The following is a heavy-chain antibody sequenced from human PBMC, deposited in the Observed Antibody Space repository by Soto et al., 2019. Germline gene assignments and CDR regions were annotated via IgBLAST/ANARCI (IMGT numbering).Heavy chain of an antibody. V-gene: IGHV1-8*01. CDR1: GYTFTSYD. D-gene: IGHD6-13*01. Sequence: QVPLVQSGDEEKKPGASVKVSCKASGYTFTSYDINWVRQATGQGLEWMGWMNPNSGNTDYAQKFQGRVTMTRNTSISTAYMELSSLRSEDTAVYYCARERSAAGAGWFDPWGQGTLVTVSS. J-gene: IGHJ5*02. CDR3: ARERSAAGAGWFDP. CDR2: MNPNSGNT.